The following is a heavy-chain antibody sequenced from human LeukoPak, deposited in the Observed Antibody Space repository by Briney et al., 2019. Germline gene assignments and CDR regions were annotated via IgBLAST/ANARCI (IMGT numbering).Heavy chain of an antibody. CDR2: IWYDGSNK. CDR1: GFTFSSYG. D-gene: IGHD6-13*01. J-gene: IGHJ3*02. V-gene: IGHV3-33*01. CDR3: ARSSSWFDAFDI. Sequence: GRSLRLSCAVSGFTFSSYGMHWVRQAPGKGLEWVAVIWYDGSNKYYADSVKGRFTISRDNSKNTLYLQMNSLRAEDTAVYYCARSSSWFDAFDIWGQGTMVTVSS.